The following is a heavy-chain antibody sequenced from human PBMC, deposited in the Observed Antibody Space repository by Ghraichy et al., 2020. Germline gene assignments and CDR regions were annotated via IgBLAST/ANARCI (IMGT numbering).Heavy chain of an antibody. CDR2: INPNSGGT. V-gene: IGHV1-2*02. CDR3: ARVDTDSSSWYLGPFDP. CDR1: GYTFTGYY. D-gene: IGHD6-13*01. J-gene: IGHJ5*02. Sequence: ASVKVSCKASGYTFTGYYMHWVRQAPGQGLEWMGWINPNSGGTNYAQKFQGRVTMTRDTSISTAYMELSRLRSDDTAVYYCARVDTDSSSWYLGPFDPWGQGTLVTVSS.